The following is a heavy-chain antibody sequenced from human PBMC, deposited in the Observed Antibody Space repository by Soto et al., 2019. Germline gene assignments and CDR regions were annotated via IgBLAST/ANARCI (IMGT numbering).Heavy chain of an antibody. Sequence: QVQLQESGPGLVKPSQTLSLTCTDSGDSITSAPYYWYWIRQHPGRGLEWIGYIYYDASTYYNPSLKSRVSIAVDTSKNHFSLKVTSVTAAYTALYYFARGKEVLGHARAYYYGINVWGQWTTVTVSS. CDR3: ARGKEVLGHARAYYYGINV. J-gene: IGHJ6*02. D-gene: IGHD2-21*01. CDR2: IYYDAST. CDR1: GDSITSAPYY. V-gene: IGHV4-31*03.